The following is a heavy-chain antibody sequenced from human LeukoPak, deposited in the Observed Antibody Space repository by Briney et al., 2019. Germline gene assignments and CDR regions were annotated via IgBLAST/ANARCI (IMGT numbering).Heavy chain of an antibody. D-gene: IGHD6-19*01. CDR2: IEGDGSTT. Sequence: GGSLRLSCAASGFTFSRYWMHWVRQAPGKGLVWVSRIEGDGSTTSYADSVQGRFTISRDNAKNTLFLQMDSLRAEDTAVYYCARDPSLVSGWYDYWGQGTLVTVSS. CDR3: ARDPSLVSGWYDY. CDR1: GFTFSRYW. J-gene: IGHJ4*02. V-gene: IGHV3-74*01.